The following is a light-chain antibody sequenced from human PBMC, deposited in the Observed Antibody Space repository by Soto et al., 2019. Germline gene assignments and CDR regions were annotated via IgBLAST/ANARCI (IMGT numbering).Light chain of an antibody. CDR3: QQRYSWIT. V-gene: IGKV3-11*01. CDR2: DAS. Sequence: EIVMTQSPATLSVSPGERATLSCRASQSISSYLAWYQQKPGQAPRLLIYDASNRATGIPARFSGSGSGTDFTLTISSLEPEDFALYYCQQRYSWITFGQGTRLEN. CDR1: QSISSY. J-gene: IGKJ5*01.